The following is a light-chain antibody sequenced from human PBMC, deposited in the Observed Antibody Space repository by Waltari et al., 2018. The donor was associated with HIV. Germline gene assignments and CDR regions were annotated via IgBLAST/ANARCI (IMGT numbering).Light chain of an antibody. CDR2: DDS. Sequence: YVLTQPPTVSVAPGQTARITCGGDNIAGRKVHWYQRRPGQAPALVVFDDSDRPSGIPERFSGSISGNTATLIISRVEDGDEADYYCQVWDESNEQVVFGGGTRLTVL. CDR1: NIAGRK. J-gene: IGLJ2*01. V-gene: IGLV3-21*02. CDR3: QVWDESNEQVV.